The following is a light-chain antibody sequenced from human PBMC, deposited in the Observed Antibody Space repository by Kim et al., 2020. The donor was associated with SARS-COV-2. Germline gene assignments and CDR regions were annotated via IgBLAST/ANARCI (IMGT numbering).Light chain of an antibody. CDR2: QDI. Sequence: SELTQPPSVSVSPGQTATITCSGDNLGGRYVSWYQQRPGQTPVLVIYQDIERPSGIPDRFSGSNSGNTATLTISGTQAMDEADYYCQAWDNNAAIFGGG. CDR3: QAWDNNAAI. J-gene: IGLJ2*01. V-gene: IGLV3-1*01. CDR1: NLGGRY.